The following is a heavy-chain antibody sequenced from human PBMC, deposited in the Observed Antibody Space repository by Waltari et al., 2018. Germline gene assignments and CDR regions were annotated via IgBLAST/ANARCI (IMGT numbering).Heavy chain of an antibody. CDR3: ARAYD. CDR1: RFSLSTNW. Sequence: EVQLVESGGGLVQPGGSLRLACAASRFSLSTNWMSWVRQAPGKWAEWGASIKEDGREKYEGDAGKGRGTVSRDNAKNSLYLQMNSLRAEDTAVYYCARAYDWGQGTLVTVSS. V-gene: IGHV3-7*01. J-gene: IGHJ4*02. D-gene: IGHD2-8*01. CDR2: IKEDGREK.